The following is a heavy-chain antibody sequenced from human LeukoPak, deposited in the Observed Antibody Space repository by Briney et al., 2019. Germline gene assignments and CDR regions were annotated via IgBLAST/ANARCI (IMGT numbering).Heavy chain of an antibody. V-gene: IGHV1-18*04. Sequence: ASVIVSCKASGYTYTNHGITWVRQAPGQGLELMGWISAYNRDTRYAQSFQGRVTLITESSTNTAYMELRSLTSDDTAVYYCARDPSNTSGWSPYFDNWGQGTLVTVSA. CDR3: ARDPSNTSGWSPYFDN. J-gene: IGHJ4*02. D-gene: IGHD6-13*01. CDR2: ISAYNRDT. CDR1: GYTYTNHG.